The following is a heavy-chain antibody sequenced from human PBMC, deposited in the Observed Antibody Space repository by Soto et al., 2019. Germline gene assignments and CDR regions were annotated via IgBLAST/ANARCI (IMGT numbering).Heavy chain of an antibody. J-gene: IGHJ5*02. CDR3: ARGVYFCYGGYRTNWFDP. D-gene: IGHD3-3*01. CDR2: MNPNSGNT. V-gene: IGHV1-8*01. CDR1: GYTFTSYD. Sequence: GASVKVSCKASGYTFTSYDINWVRQATGQGLEWMGWMNPNSGNTGYSQKFQGRVTMTRNTSISTAYMELSSLRSEDTAVYYCARGVYFCYGGYRTNWFDPWGQGTLVTVSS.